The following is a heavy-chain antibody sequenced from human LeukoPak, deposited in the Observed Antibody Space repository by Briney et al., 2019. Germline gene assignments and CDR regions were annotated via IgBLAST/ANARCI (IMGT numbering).Heavy chain of an antibody. Sequence: SETLSLTCTLSGGSICSYYWTWIRQPPGKGLECSGYIDYSGSTNYNPSFKSRVTMSVDTSKNQFSLKLSSVTAADTAVYFCARHGGSWTFDYWGQGTLVTVSS. D-gene: IGHD6-13*01. J-gene: IGHJ4*02. CDR3: ARHGGSWTFDY. CDR2: IDYSGST. CDR1: GGSICSYY. V-gene: IGHV4-59*08.